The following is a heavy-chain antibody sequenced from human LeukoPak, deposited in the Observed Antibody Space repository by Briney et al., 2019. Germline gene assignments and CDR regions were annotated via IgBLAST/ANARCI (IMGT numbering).Heavy chain of an antibody. J-gene: IGHJ4*02. Sequence: GASVKVSCKASGYTFTGYYMHWVRQAPGQGLEWMGWINPNSGGTKYAQKFQGRVTMTRDTSISTAYMELRSLRSDDTAVYYCAKGIASDVSSATQWGQGTLVTVSS. CDR1: GYTFTGYY. CDR3: AKGIASDVSSATQ. D-gene: IGHD5/OR15-5a*01. CDR2: INPNSGGT. V-gene: IGHV1-2*02.